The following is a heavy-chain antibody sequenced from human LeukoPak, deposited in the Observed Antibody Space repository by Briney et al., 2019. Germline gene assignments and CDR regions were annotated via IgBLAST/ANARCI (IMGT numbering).Heavy chain of an antibody. CDR1: GLTFSSYA. D-gene: IGHD3-16*01. J-gene: IGHJ4*02. CDR2: ISGSGGST. Sequence: GGSLRLSCAASGLTFSSYAMSWVRQAPGKGREWGSAISGSGGSTYYADSVKGRFTISRDNSKNTLHLQMNSLRAEDTAVYYCAKNLGGPQRVMAPPSGWDYWGQGTLVTVSS. V-gene: IGHV3-23*01. CDR3: AKNLGGPQRVMAPPSGWDY.